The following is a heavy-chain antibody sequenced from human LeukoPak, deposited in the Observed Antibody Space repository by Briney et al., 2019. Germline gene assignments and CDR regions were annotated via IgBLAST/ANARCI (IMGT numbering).Heavy chain of an antibody. J-gene: IGHJ6*02. CDR3: ARDPRPSYYYGMDV. CDR1: GFTVSSNY. V-gene: IGHV3-66*01. D-gene: IGHD6-6*01. CDR2: IYSGGST. Sequence: PGGSLRLSCAASGFTVSSNYMSWVRQAPGKGLEWVSVIYSGGSTYYADSVKGRFTISRDNSKNTLYLQMNSLRAEDTAVYYCARDPRPSYYYGMDVWGQGTTVTVPS.